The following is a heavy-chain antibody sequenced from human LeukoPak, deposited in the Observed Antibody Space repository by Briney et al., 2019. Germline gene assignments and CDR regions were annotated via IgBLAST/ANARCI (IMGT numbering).Heavy chain of an antibody. J-gene: IGHJ4*02. Sequence: PGGSLRLSCAASGFTFSGSAMHWVRQASGKGLEWVGRIRSKANSYATAYAASVKGRFTISRDDSKNTAYLQMNSLKTEDTAVYYCTRRYYDSSGYYGFDYWGQGTLVTVSS. CDR2: IRSKANSYAT. CDR1: GFTFSGSA. D-gene: IGHD3-22*01. CDR3: TRRYYDSSGYYGFDY. V-gene: IGHV3-73*01.